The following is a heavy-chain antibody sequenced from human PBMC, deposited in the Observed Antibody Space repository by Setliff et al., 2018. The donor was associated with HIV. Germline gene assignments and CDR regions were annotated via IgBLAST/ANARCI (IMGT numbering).Heavy chain of an antibody. CDR2: IHHGGTT. Sequence: PSETLSLTCAVSGDSISSSNWWNWVRQPPGKGLEWIGEIHHGGTTNYNPSLKSRLSILLETSNNQLSLKVTSVTAADTAVYYCARDTNYGDNIWAFDMWGQGTKVTVSS. D-gene: IGHD4-17*01. CDR3: ARDTNYGDNIWAFDM. J-gene: IGHJ3*02. CDR1: GDSISSSNW. V-gene: IGHV4-4*02.